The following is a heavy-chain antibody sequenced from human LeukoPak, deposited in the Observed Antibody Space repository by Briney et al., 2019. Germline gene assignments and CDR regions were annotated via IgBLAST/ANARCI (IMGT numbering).Heavy chain of an antibody. Sequence: SETLSLTCTVSGGSISSYYWSWIRQPPGKGLEWIGYIYYSGSTNYNPSLKSRATISVDTSKNQFSLKLTSVTAADTAVYYCARELRAFDMWGQGTMVTVSS. CDR1: GGSISSYY. J-gene: IGHJ3*02. CDR3: ARELRAFDM. V-gene: IGHV4-59*01. D-gene: IGHD4-17*01. CDR2: IYYSGST.